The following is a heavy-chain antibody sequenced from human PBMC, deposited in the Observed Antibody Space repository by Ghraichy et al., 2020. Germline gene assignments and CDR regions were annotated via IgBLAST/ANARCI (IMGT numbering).Heavy chain of an antibody. CDR1: GFSFSTFA. V-gene: IGHV3-23*01. D-gene: IGHD4-23*01. Sequence: GGSLRLSCAASGFSFSTFAVSWVRQAPGKGLEWDSAIGGSGGGTYYADSVRGRFSISRDNSKNTLYLQMNSLKAEDSAVYYCAFGGGRGQFADIHYYYALDVWGQGTTVTVSS. CDR3: AFGGGRGQFADIHYYYALDV. CDR2: IGGSGGGT. J-gene: IGHJ6*02.